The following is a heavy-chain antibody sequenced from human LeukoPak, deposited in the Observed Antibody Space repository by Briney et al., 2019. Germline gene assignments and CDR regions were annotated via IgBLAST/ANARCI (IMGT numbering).Heavy chain of an antibody. J-gene: IGHJ4*02. CDR3: ASSHFRSSWYYEDY. V-gene: IGHV3-11*01. D-gene: IGHD6-13*01. CDR2: ISSSGSTI. Sequence: GGSLRLSCAASGFTFSDYYMSWIRQAPGKGLEWVSYISSSGSTIYYADPVKGRFTISRDNAKNSLYLQMNSLRAEDTAVYYCASSHFRSSWYYEDYWGQGTLVTVSS. CDR1: GFTFSDYY.